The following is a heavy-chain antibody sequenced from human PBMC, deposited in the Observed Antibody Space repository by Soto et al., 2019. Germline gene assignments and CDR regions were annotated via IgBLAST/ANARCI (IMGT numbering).Heavy chain of an antibody. V-gene: IGHV4-39*01. CDR3: ARLPAAEGICWFDP. CDR2: IYYSGST. J-gene: IGHJ5*02. CDR1: GGSISSSRYY. Sequence: SETLSLTGSVSGGSISSSRYYWGWIRQPPGKGLECIGSIYYSGSTYYNPSLKSRVTMSVDTSNNQFSLKLSSVTAADTAVYYCARLPAAEGICWFDPWGQGTLATVSS. D-gene: IGHD6-13*01.